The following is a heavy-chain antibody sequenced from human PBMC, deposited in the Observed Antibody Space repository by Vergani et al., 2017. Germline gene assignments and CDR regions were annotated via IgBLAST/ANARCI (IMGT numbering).Heavy chain of an antibody. Sequence: QVRLQESGPGLVKPSETLSLTCSVSGGSMSGYYWSWIRQPPGKELEWIGYMYHSGSTNYNPSLETRFTISGDTSKNQFSLKLNSVTAANTAVYYCGRVADFYGLGSRLLDLGGQGILVTVSS. CDR2: MYHSGST. CDR1: GGSMSGYY. CDR3: GRVADFYGLGSRLLDL. J-gene: IGHJ5*02. V-gene: IGHV4-59*01. D-gene: IGHD3-10*01.